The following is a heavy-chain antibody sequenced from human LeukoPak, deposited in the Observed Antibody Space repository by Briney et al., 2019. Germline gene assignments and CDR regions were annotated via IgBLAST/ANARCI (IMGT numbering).Heavy chain of an antibody. Sequence: PSETLSLTCTVSGGSINNYYWSWIRQPAGKGLEWIGRIYTTGSTNYNPSLKSRITMSVDTSENQFSLKLSSVTAADTAVYYCARSGSYSGPYVYWGQGTVVTVSS. D-gene: IGHD1-26*01. CDR3: ARSGSYSGPYVY. J-gene: IGHJ4*02. CDR1: GGSINNYY. CDR2: IYTTGST. V-gene: IGHV4-4*07.